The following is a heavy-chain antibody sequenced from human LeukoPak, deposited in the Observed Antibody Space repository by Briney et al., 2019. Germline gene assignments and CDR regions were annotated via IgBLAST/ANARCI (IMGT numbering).Heavy chain of an antibody. Sequence: GASVNVSCKASGYTFTGFYIHWVRQAPRQGLEGMGWINPNNGGTTNSQKFQGRVTMTRDTSISSAYMELSRLRSDDTAVYYCARDPHRSDYYMDVWGKGTTVTVSS. D-gene: IGHD6-6*01. J-gene: IGHJ6*03. CDR3: ARDPHRSDYYMDV. CDR2: INPNNGGT. V-gene: IGHV1-2*02. CDR1: GYTFTGFY.